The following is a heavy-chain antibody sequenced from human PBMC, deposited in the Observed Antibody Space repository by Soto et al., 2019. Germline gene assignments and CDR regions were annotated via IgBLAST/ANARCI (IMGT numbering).Heavy chain of an antibody. Sequence: PGGSLRLSCAASGFTVSSNYMSWVRQAPGKGLEWVSVIYSGGSTYYADSVKGRFTISRDNSKNTLYLQMNSLRAEDTAVYYCARETQRRRYSPYYYGMDVWGQGTTVTVAS. CDR2: IYSGGST. J-gene: IGHJ6*02. CDR3: ARETQRRRYSPYYYGMDV. D-gene: IGHD2-15*01. CDR1: GFTVSSNY. V-gene: IGHV3-53*01.